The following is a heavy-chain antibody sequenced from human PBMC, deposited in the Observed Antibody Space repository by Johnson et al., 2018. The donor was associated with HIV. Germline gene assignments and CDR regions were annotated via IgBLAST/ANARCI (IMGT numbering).Heavy chain of an antibody. D-gene: IGHD4-11*01. CDR1: GFTFSSYA. V-gene: IGHV3-20*04. J-gene: IGHJ3*02. Sequence: VQLVESGGGVVQPGRSLRLSCAASGFTFSSYAMHWVRQAPGKGLEWVSGINWNGGRTGYADSVKGRFTISRENAHNSLFLQMNSLRGEDTAVYYCVREADRDYRDAIDIWGQGTMVTVSS. CDR2: INWNGGRT. CDR3: VREADRDYRDAIDI.